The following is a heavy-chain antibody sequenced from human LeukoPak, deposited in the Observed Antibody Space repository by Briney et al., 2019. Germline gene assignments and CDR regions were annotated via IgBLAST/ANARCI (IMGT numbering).Heavy chain of an antibody. D-gene: IGHD3-9*01. CDR1: GFTFSSYG. J-gene: IGHJ4*02. CDR3: AKSDLYDDLLTGAYYFDF. V-gene: IGHV3-23*01. CDR2: ISGSGGST. Sequence: GGSLRLSCAASGFTFSSYGMSWVRQAPGKGLEWVSGISGSGGSTYYADSVKGRFTISRDNSKNTLYLQMNSLRAEDTAVYYCAKSDLYDDLLTGAYYFDFWGQRTVVTVSS.